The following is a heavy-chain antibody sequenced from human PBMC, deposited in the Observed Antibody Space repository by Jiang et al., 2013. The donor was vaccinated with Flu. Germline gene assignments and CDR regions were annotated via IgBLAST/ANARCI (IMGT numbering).Heavy chain of an antibody. V-gene: IGHV2-70*11. D-gene: IGHD3-22*01. J-gene: IGHJ4*02. CDR3: ARIAAYDSSGYYSVGFDY. Sequence: PTQTLTLTCTFSGFSLSTSGMCVSWIRQPPGRALEWLARIDWDDDKYYSTSLKTRLTISKDTSKNQVVLTMTNMDPVDTATYYCARIAAYDSSGYYSVGFDYWGQGTLVTVSS. CDR1: GFSLSTSGMC. CDR2: IDWDDDK.